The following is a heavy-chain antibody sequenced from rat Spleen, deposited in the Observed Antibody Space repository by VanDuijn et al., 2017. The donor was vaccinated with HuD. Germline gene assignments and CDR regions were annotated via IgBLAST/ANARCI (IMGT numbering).Heavy chain of an antibody. CDR3: ALNHGYTH. D-gene: IGHD1-4*01. CDR1: GFTFSDFF. V-gene: IGHV5S10*01. J-gene: IGHJ2*01. Sequence: EVQLVESGGGLVQPGRSLKVSCAASGFTFSDFFMAWVRQAPKKGLEWVATIIYDGSRTYYRDSVKDRFTISRDNAKSTLYLQMNSLRSEDTATYYCALNHGYTHWGQGVMVTVSS. CDR2: IIYDGSRT.